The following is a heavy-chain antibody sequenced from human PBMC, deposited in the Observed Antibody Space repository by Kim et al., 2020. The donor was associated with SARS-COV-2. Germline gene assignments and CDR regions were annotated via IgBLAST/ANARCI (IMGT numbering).Heavy chain of an antibody. CDR1: GGSISSSSYY. CDR3: ARLWGSRPYYFDY. V-gene: IGHV4-39*01. Sequence: SETLSLTCTVSGGSISSSSYYWGWIRQPPGKGLEWIGSIYYSGSTYYNPSLKSRVTISVDTSKNQFSLKLSSVTAADTAVYYCARLWGSRPYYFDYWGQGTLVTVSS. CDR2: IYYSGST. D-gene: IGHD3-16*01. J-gene: IGHJ4*02.